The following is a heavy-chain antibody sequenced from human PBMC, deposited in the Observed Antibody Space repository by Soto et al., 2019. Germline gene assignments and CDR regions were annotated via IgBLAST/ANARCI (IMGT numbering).Heavy chain of an antibody. CDR1: GGTFSSYA. Sequence: SVKVSCKASGGTFSSYAISWVRQAPGQGLEWMGGIIPIFGTANYAQKFQGRVTITADESTSTAYMELSSLRSEDTAVYYCARYGIGVVAGTGHYYFEYWGQGTLVTVSS. D-gene: IGHD6-19*01. CDR3: ARYGIGVVAGTGHYYFEY. CDR2: IIPIFGTA. V-gene: IGHV1-69*13. J-gene: IGHJ4*02.